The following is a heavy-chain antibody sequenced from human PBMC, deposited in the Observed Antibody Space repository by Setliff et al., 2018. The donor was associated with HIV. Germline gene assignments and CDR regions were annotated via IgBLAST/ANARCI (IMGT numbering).Heavy chain of an antibody. CDR3: ATDSSGPLSH. J-gene: IGHJ4*02. V-gene: IGHV3-23*01. CDR1: GLIFSNYA. Sequence: GGSLRLSCAASGLIFSNYALTWVRQAPGKGLEWVAGIGGSGGSTYYADSVKGRFVISRDNSKNTLYLQVSSLRADDSATYYCATDSSGPLSHWGPGTLVTVSS. D-gene: IGHD3-22*01. CDR2: IGGSGGST.